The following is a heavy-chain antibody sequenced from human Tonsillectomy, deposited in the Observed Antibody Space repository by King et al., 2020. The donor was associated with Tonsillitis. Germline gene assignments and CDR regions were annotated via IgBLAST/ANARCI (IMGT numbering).Heavy chain of an antibody. CDR3: ATSPDYGRTRFDY. V-gene: IGHV4-59*08. CDR1: GGSITSYY. CDR2: IYYSGST. J-gene: IGHJ4*02. D-gene: IGHD4-17*01. Sequence: VQLQESGPGLVKPSETLSLTCTVSGGSITSYYWSWIRQPPGKGLEWIGYIYYSGSTNYNPSLKSRVTISVDTSKNQFSLKLSSVTAADTAVYYCATSPDYGRTRFDYWGQGTLVTVPS.